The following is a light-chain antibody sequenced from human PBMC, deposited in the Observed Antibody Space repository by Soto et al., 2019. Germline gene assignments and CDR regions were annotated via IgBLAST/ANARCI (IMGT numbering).Light chain of an antibody. Sequence: EMEMTQSPATLSVSPGERATLSCRASQSVSSNVAWYQQTPGQAPRLLIYGASTRATGIPATFSGSGSGTDFTLTIGSLQSEDFAVYYCQQYNNWPGTFGQGTKVEIK. V-gene: IGKV3-15*01. CDR3: QQYNNWPGT. CDR1: QSVSSN. J-gene: IGKJ1*01. CDR2: GAS.